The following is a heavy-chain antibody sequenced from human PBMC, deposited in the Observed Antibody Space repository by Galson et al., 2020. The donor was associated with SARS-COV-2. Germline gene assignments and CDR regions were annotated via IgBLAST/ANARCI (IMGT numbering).Heavy chain of an antibody. D-gene: IGHD3-3*01. CDR2: IHYSGTT. J-gene: IGHJ3*02. Sequence: SETLSLTCTVSGGSISSGGYYWSWIRQHPGKGLEWIGYIHYSGTTYHNPSPTSLVTISVDTSKNQFSLKLSSVTAADTAVYYCARVLRTIFGVVSAFDIWGQGTMVTVSA. V-gene: IGHV4-31*01. CDR3: ARVLRTIFGVVSAFDI. CDR1: GGSISSGGYY.